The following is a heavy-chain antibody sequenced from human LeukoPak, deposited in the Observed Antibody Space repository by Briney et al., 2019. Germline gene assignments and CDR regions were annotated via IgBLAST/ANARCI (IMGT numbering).Heavy chain of an antibody. J-gene: IGHJ4*02. CDR2: INPDSGGT. CDR1: GYTFTGYY. CDR3: GRDFRDSLDY. Sequence: ASVKVSCKASGYTFTGYYMHWVRQAPGQGFEWMGWINPDSGGTNFAQKFQGRVTMTRDTSISTAYVELSRLRSDDTAVYYCGRDFRDSLDYWGQGTLVTVSS. V-gene: IGHV1-2*02.